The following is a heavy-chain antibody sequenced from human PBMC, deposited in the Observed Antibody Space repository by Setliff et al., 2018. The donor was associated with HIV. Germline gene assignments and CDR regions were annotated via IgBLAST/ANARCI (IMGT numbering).Heavy chain of an antibody. CDR2: IYTSGST. D-gene: IGHD3-22*01. J-gene: IGHJ6*03. Sequence: KTSETLSLTCTVSGVSISSGSYYWSWIRQPAGKGLEWIGRIYTSGSTNYNPSLKSRVTISVDTSKNQFSLKLRSVTAADTAVYYCARETYYYDNPQYYYYYMDVWGKGTTVTVS. CDR3: ARETYYYDNPQYYYYYMDV. CDR1: GVSISSGSYY. V-gene: IGHV4-61*02.